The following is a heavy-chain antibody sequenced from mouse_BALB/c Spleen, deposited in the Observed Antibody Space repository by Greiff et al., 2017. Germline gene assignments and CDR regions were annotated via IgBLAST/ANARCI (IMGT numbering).Heavy chain of an antibody. V-gene: IGHV14-3*02. CDR2: IDPANGNT. J-gene: IGHJ3*01. D-gene: IGHD2-1*01. CDR1: GFNIKDTY. Sequence: EVKLVESGAELVKPGASVKLSCTASGFNIKDTYMHWVKQRPEQGLEWIGRIDPANGNTKYDPKFQGKATITADTSSNTAYLQLSSLTSEDTAVYYCASEDGNYDWFAYWGQGTLVTVSA. CDR3: ASEDGNYDWFAY.